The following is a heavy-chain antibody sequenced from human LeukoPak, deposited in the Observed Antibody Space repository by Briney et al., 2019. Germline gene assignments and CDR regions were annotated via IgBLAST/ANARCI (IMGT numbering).Heavy chain of an antibody. Sequence: ASVKVSCKASGHTFTGYYIHWVRQAPGQGLEWMGWINPNSGGTNYAQKFQGRVTMTRDTSISTAYMDLSSLRSDDTAVYYCARDLTSRAFDLWGQGTMVTVSS. D-gene: IGHD2-2*01. CDR3: ARDLTSRAFDL. CDR1: GHTFTGYY. CDR2: INPNSGGT. J-gene: IGHJ3*01. V-gene: IGHV1-2*02.